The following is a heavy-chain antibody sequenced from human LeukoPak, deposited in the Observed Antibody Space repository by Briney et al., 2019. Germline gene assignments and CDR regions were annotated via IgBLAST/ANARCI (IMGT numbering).Heavy chain of an antibody. Sequence: GGSLRLSCAASGFTFSTYAMHWVRQTPEKGLEYVSAISTNGGGTYYANSVKGRFTISRDNSKNTLYLQMGSLRAEDMAVYYCARYCSGVSCYSGYDYWGQGTLVTVSA. CDR1: GFTFSTYA. CDR2: ISTNGGGT. D-gene: IGHD2-15*01. CDR3: ARYCSGVSCYSGYDY. J-gene: IGHJ4*02. V-gene: IGHV3-64*01.